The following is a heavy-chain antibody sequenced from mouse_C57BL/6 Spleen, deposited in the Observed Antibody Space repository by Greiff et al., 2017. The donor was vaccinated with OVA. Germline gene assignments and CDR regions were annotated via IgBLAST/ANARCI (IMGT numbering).Heavy chain of an antibody. CDR2: IYPGDGDT. J-gene: IGHJ2*01. CDR1: GYAFSSYW. Sequence: QVQLQQSGAELVKPGASVKISCKASGYAFSSYWMNWVKQRPGKGLEWIGQIYPGDGDTNYNGKFKGKATLTADKSSSTAYMQLSSLTSEDSAVYFCARLDYYGRSGDDWGQGTTLTVSS. V-gene: IGHV1-80*01. CDR3: ARLDYYGRSGDD. D-gene: IGHD1-1*01.